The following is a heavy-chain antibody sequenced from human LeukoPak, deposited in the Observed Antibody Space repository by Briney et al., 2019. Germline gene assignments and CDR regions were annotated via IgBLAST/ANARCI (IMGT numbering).Heavy chain of an antibody. CDR1: GFTFSSYS. CDR2: ISSSSSYI. V-gene: IGHV3-21*01. CDR3: ARDPDYGDYGDY. D-gene: IGHD4-17*01. J-gene: IGHJ4*02. Sequence: GGSLRLSCAASGFTFSSYSMNWVRQAPGKGLEWVSSISSSSSYIYYADSVKGRFTISRDNAKNSLYLQMNSLRAEDTAVYYCARDPDYGDYGDYWGQGTLVTVSS.